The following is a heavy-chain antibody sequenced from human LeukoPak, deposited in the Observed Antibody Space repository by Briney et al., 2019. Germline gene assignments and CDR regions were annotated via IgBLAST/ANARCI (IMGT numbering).Heavy chain of an antibody. CDR1: GFTFDDYG. CDR3: AKSGSHYYYYYMDV. CDR2: ITGSGGST. J-gene: IGHJ6*03. V-gene: IGHV3-23*01. D-gene: IGHD6-19*01. Sequence: GGSLRLSCAASGFTFDDYGMSWVRQTPGKGLEWVSGITGSGGSTYYADSVRGRFTISRDNSKNTLYLQISSLRAEETAVYYCAKSGSHYYYYYMDVWGKGTTVTVSS.